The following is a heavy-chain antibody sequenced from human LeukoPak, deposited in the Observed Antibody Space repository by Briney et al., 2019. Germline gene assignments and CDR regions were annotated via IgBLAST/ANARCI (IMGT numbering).Heavy chain of an antibody. J-gene: IGHJ4*02. CDR3: ARSYDSSGYYPGSYFDY. V-gene: IGHV3-30*03. CDR2: ISYDGSNK. D-gene: IGHD3-22*01. Sequence: GGSLRLSCAASGFTFSSYGMHWVRQAPGKGLEWVAVISYDGSNKYYADSVKGRFTISRDNSKNTLYLQMNSLRAEDTAVYYCARSYDSSGYYPGSYFDYWGQGTLVTVSS. CDR1: GFTFSSYG.